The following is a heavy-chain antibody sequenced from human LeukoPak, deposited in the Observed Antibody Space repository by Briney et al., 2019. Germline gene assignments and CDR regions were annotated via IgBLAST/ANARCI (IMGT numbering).Heavy chain of an antibody. V-gene: IGHV3-23*01. Sequence: GGSLRLSCTASGFSFSNYAMSWVRQAPARGPEWVSSLRGNGETFYADSVKGRCTPSRDDSRNTVYLQLNDLRAEDTAIYYCASGHFGAYHYESQTVDYWGQGTLVTVSS. CDR2: LRGNGET. CDR3: ASGHFGAYHYESQTVDY. CDR1: GFSFSNYA. D-gene: IGHD3-16*01. J-gene: IGHJ4*02.